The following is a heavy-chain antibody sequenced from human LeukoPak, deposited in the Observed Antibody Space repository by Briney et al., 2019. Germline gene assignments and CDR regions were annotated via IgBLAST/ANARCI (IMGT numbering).Heavy chain of an antibody. V-gene: IGHV3-48*03. CDR2: ISSSGSTI. J-gene: IGHJ4*02. CDR1: GFTFSSYE. D-gene: IGHD3-22*01. CDR3: AKEQYYYDSSGFDY. Sequence: GGSLRLSCAASGFTFSSYEMNWVRQAPGKGLEWVSYISSSGSTIYYADSVKGRFTISRDTPENTLYLQMNSLRGEDTAVYYCAKEQYYYDSSGFDYWGQGTLVTVSS.